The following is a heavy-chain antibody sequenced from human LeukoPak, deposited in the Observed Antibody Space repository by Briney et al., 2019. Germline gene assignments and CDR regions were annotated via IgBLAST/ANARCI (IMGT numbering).Heavy chain of an antibody. V-gene: IGHV3-30*04. Sequence: GGSLRLSCAASGFTFSSYAMHWVRQAPGKGLEWVAVISYDGSNKYYADSVKGRFTISRDNSKNTLYLQMNSLRAEDTAVYYCARDRVTMVRGNYYYYMDVWGKGTTVTISS. J-gene: IGHJ6*03. CDR2: ISYDGSNK. D-gene: IGHD3-10*01. CDR3: ARDRVTMVRGNYYYYMDV. CDR1: GFTFSSYA.